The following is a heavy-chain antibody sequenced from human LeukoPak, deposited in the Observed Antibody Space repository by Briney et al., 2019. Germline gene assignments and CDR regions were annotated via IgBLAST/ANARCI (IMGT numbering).Heavy chain of an antibody. CDR3: ASRAECSGCHY. CDR1: GFTFSSYS. V-gene: IGHV3-21*01. Sequence: GGSLRLSCAASGFTFSSYSMNWVRQAPGKGLEWVSSISSSSSYIYYADSVMGRFTISRDNAKNSLYLQMNSLRAEDTAVYYCASRAECSGCHYWGQGTLVTVSS. D-gene: IGHD6-19*01. CDR2: ISSSSSYI. J-gene: IGHJ4*02.